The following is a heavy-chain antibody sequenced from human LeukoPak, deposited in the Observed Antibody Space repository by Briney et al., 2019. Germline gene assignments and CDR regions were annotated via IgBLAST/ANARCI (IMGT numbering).Heavy chain of an antibody. Sequence: GGSLRLSYAASGFTFSSYSMNWVRQAPGKGLEWVSSISSSSSYIYYADSVKGRFTISRDNAKSSLYLQMNSLRAEDTAVYYCARYGDYGDAFDIWGQGTMVTVSS. D-gene: IGHD4-17*01. J-gene: IGHJ3*02. CDR2: ISSSSSYI. CDR1: GFTFSSYS. CDR3: ARYGDYGDAFDI. V-gene: IGHV3-21*01.